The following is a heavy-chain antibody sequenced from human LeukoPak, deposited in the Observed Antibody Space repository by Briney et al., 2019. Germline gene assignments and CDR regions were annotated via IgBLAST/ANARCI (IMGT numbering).Heavy chain of an antibody. CDR3: ARGPPTLGIDY. CDR1: GGSINYYY. Sequence: SETLSLTCTVSGGSINYYYWMWIRQPPGKGLEWIGYIYYSGGTHYNPSLKSRVTMLVDTSKNQFSLKLSSVTAADTAVYYCARGPPTLGIDYWGQGTLVTVSS. J-gene: IGHJ4*02. V-gene: IGHV4-59*12. CDR2: IYYSGGT.